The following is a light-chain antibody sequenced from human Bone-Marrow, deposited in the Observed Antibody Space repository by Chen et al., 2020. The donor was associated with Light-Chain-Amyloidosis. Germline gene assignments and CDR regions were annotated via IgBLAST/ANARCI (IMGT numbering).Light chain of an antibody. CDR2: GAS. Sequence: EIVLTQSPGTVSLSPWERDTLACRASQSLDSSNLAWYQQRPGQAPRLLSYGASSRTTGIPCRFSGSGSGTDFTLTISRLEPEDFAVYYCQQYGSSPQTFGQGTKVEIK. V-gene: IGKV3-20*01. CDR1: QSLDSSN. J-gene: IGKJ1*01. CDR3: QQYGSSPQT.